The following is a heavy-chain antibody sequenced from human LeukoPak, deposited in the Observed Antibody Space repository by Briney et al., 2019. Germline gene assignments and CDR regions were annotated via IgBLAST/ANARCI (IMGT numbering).Heavy chain of an antibody. CDR2: IYTSGST. D-gene: IGHD1-26*01. Sequence: PSETLSLTCTVSGGSISSYYWSWIRQPAGKGLEWIGRIYTSGSTNYNPSLKSRVTISVDTSKNQFSLKLSSVTAADTAVYYCAKTTLVGATWAFDYWGQGTLVTVSS. CDR1: GGSISSYY. V-gene: IGHV4-4*07. CDR3: AKTTLVGATWAFDY. J-gene: IGHJ4*02.